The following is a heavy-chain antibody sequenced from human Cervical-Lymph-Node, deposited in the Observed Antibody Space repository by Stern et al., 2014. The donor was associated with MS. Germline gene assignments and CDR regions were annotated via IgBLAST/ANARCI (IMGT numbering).Heavy chain of an antibody. J-gene: IGHJ6*02. D-gene: IGHD2-2*01. Sequence: QDQLVQSGAEVKKPGSSVKVSCKASGGTFSSYAISWVRQAPGQGLEWMGGIIPIFGTANYAQKFQGRVTITADKSTSTAYMELSSLRSEDTAVYYCARVEDIVVVPAAWGAGMDVWGQGTTVTVSS. V-gene: IGHV1-69*14. CDR2: IIPIFGTA. CDR1: GGTFSSYA. CDR3: ARVEDIVVVPAAWGAGMDV.